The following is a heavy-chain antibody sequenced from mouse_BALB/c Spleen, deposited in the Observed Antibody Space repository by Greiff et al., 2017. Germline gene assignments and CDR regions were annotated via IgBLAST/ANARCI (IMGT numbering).Heavy chain of an antibody. V-gene: IGHV5-9-3*01. CDR1: GFTFSSYA. Sequence: EVKLMESGGGLVKPGGSLKLSCAASGFTFSSYAMSWVRQTPEKRLEWVATISSGGSYTYYPDSVKGRFTISRDNAKNTLYLQMSSLRSEDTAMYYCARQDYDYAWFAYWGQGTLVTVSA. CDR2: ISSGGSYT. J-gene: IGHJ3*01. CDR3: ARQDYDYAWFAY. D-gene: IGHD2-4*01.